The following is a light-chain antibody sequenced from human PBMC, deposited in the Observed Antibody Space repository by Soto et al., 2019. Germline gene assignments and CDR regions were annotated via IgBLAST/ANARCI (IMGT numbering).Light chain of an antibody. CDR1: QSVSSC. J-gene: IGKJ5*01. V-gene: IGKV3-11*01. CDR3: QQRSNWPIT. Sequence: EIVLTQSPATLSLSPGEGATLSCRASQSVSSCLAWYQQKPGQAPRLLIYDASNRATGIPARFSGSGSGTDFTLTISSLEPEDFAIYYCQQRSNWPITFGQGTRLEIK. CDR2: DAS.